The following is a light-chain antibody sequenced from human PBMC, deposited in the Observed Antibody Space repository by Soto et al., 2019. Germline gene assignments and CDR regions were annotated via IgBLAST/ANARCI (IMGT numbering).Light chain of an antibody. Sequence: EKVMTQSPATXSVSPXXXATXXCRASQSVSSNLAWYQQKPGQAPRLLIYGASTRATGIPARFSGSGSGTEFTLTISSLQSEDFAVYYCQQYNNWPPYTFGQGTKLEIK. CDR1: QSVSSN. V-gene: IGKV3-15*01. CDR2: GAS. J-gene: IGKJ2*01. CDR3: QQYNNWPPYT.